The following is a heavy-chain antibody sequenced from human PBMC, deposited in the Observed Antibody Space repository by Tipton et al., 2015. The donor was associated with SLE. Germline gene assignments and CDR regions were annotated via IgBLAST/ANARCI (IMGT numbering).Heavy chain of an antibody. Sequence: SLRLSCAASGFSFSTYWMHWVRQAPGKGLMWVSRIDSDGTITNYADTVKGRFTISRDNAKDTLYLQMNSLRAEDTAVYYCARIHYYGSGSRDYWGQGTLVTVSS. D-gene: IGHD3-10*01. J-gene: IGHJ4*02. CDR1: GFSFSTYW. CDR3: ARIHYYGSGSRDY. V-gene: IGHV3-74*01. CDR2: IDSDGTIT.